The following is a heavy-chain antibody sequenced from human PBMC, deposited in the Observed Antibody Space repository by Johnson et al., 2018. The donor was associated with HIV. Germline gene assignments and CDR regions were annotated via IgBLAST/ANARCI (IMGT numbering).Heavy chain of an antibody. CDR2: IRSKANSYAT. V-gene: IGHV3-73*01. J-gene: IGHJ3*02. Sequence: EVQLVESGGGLAQPGGSLKLSCAASGFTFSGSAMHWVRQASGKGLEWVGRIRSKANSYATAYAASVKGRFTISRDDSKNTAYLQMNSLRAEDTAVYYCARDGAVAGYHDAFDIWGQGTMVTVSS. CDR1: GFTFSGSA. D-gene: IGHD6-19*01. CDR3: ARDGAVAGYHDAFDI.